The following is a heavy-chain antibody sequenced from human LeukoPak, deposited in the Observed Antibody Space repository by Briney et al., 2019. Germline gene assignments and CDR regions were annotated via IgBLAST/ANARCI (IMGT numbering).Heavy chain of an antibody. Sequence: SVKVSCKASGGTFSSYAISWVRQAPGQGLEWMGGIIPIFGTADYAQKFQGRVTITADESTSTAYMELSSLRSEDTAVYYCARDCCTNGVCSEWFDPWGQGTLVTVSS. CDR3: ARDCCTNGVCSEWFDP. CDR1: GGTFSSYA. D-gene: IGHD2-8*01. CDR2: IIPIFGTA. V-gene: IGHV1-69*13. J-gene: IGHJ5*02.